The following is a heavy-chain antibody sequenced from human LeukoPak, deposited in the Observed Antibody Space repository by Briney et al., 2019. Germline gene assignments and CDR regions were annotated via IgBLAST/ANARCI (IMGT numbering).Heavy chain of an antibody. CDR2: ISSSSSYI. V-gene: IGHV3-21*01. CDR1: GFTFSSYS. Sequence: GGSLRLSCAASGFTFSSYSMNWVRQAPGKGLEWVSSISSSSSYIYYADSVKGRFTIPRDNAKNSLYLQMNSLRAEDTAVYYCARMVRGVSYYFDYWGQGTLVTVSS. D-gene: IGHD3-10*01. CDR3: ARMVRGVSYYFDY. J-gene: IGHJ4*02.